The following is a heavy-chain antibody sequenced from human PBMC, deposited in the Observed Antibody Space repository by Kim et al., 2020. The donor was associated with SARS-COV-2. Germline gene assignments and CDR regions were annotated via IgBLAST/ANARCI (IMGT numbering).Heavy chain of an antibody. Sequence: ASVKVSCKASGYTFTSYYMHWVRQAPGQGLEWMGIINPSGGSTSYAQKFQGRVTMTRDTSTSTVYMELSSLRSEDTAVYYCARDVLSYYDILTGYFDYYYYGMDVWGQGTTVTVSS. D-gene: IGHD3-9*01. CDR3: ARDVLSYYDILTGYFDYYYYGMDV. J-gene: IGHJ6*02. V-gene: IGHV1-46*01. CDR2: INPSGGST. CDR1: GYTFTSYY.